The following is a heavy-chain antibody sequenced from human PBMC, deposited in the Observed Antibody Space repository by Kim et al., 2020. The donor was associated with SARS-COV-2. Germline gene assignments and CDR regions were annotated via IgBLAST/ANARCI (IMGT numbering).Heavy chain of an antibody. V-gene: IGHV1-69*13. Sequence: SVKVSCKASGGTFSSYAISWVRQAPGQGLEWMGGIIPIFGTANYAQKFQGRVTITADESTSTAYMELSSLRSEDTAVYYCARCLKLANYYYYGMDVWGQGTTVTVSS. CDR1: GGTFSSYA. J-gene: IGHJ6*02. D-gene: IGHD1-1*01. CDR3: ARCLKLANYYYYGMDV. CDR2: IIPIFGTA.